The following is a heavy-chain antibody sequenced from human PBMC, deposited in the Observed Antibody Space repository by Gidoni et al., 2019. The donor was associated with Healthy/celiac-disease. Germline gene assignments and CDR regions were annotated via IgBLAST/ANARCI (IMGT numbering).Heavy chain of an antibody. CDR3: AKTGDSGWLVFDY. J-gene: IGHJ4*02. Sequence: QVQLVESGGGVVQSGRSLRLSCAASGFTFSSYGMHWVRQAPGKGLEWVAVISYDGSNKYYADSVKGRFTISRDNSKNTLYLQMNSLRAEDTAVYYCAKTGDSGWLVFDYWGQGTLVTVSS. CDR1: GFTFSSYG. V-gene: IGHV3-30*18. D-gene: IGHD6-19*01. CDR2: ISYDGSNK.